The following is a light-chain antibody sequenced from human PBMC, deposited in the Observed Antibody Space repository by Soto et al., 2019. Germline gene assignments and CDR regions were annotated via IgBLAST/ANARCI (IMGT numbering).Light chain of an antibody. Sequence: EIVMTQSPATLSVSPGERASLSCRASQSVSSNLAWYQQKPGQTPRLLIYATSSRATGIPDRFSGSGSGTDFTLTISRLEPEDFAVYYCQQYGSSPRAFGGGTKVEI. J-gene: IGKJ4*01. CDR1: QSVSSN. V-gene: IGKV3-20*01. CDR2: ATS. CDR3: QQYGSSPRA.